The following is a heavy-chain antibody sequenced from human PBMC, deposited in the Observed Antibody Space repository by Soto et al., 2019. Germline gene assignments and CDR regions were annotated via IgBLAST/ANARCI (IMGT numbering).Heavy chain of an antibody. J-gene: IGHJ6*02. D-gene: IGHD3-10*01. Sequence: ASVKVSCKVSGYTLTELSMHWVRQAPGKGLEWMGGFDPEDGETIYAQKFQGRVTMIEDTSTDTAYMELSSLRSEDTAAYYCATRWDMVRGVIITPSYYYGMDVWGQGTTVTVSS. V-gene: IGHV1-24*01. CDR2: FDPEDGET. CDR1: GYTLTELS. CDR3: ATRWDMVRGVIITPSYYYGMDV.